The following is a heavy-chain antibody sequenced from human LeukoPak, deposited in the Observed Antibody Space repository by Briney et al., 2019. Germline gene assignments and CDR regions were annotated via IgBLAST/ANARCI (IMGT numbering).Heavy chain of an antibody. V-gene: IGHV1-18*01. CDR3: ARDTAMAPNWYFDL. CDR2: ISAYNGNT. Sequence: ASVKVSCKASGYTFTSYGISWVRQAPGQGLEWMGWISAYNGNTNYAQKLQGRVTMTTDTSTSTAYMELRSLRSDGTAVYYCARDTAMAPNWYFDLWGRGTLVTVSS. D-gene: IGHD5-18*01. J-gene: IGHJ2*01. CDR1: GYTFTSYG.